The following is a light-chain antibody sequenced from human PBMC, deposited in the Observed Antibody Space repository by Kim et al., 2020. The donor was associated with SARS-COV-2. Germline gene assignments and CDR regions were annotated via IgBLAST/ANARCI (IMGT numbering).Light chain of an antibody. CDR1: NIGSES. CDR2: YDT. V-gene: IGLV3-21*04. Sequence: APGKPARITCGGNNIGSESVHWYQQKPGQAPLLVIYYDTDRPSGIPERFSGANSGNTATLTISRVEAGDEADYYCQVWDSSSEHVVFGGGTKLAVL. J-gene: IGLJ2*01. CDR3: QVWDSSSEHVV.